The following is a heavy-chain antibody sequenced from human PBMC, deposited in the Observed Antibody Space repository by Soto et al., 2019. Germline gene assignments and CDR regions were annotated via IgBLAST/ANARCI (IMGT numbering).Heavy chain of an antibody. Sequence: QVQLVESGGGVVQPGRSLRLSCAASGFTFSTYAMDWVRQAPGKGLEWVAVISYDGTNKYYADSVKGRFTISRDNSKNTLSLQMNSLRAEDTAVYYCARGDSNSWSDYWGQGTLVTVSS. J-gene: IGHJ4*02. V-gene: IGHV3-30*01. D-gene: IGHD6-13*01. CDR2: ISYDGTNK. CDR1: GFTFSTYA. CDR3: ARGDSNSWSDY.